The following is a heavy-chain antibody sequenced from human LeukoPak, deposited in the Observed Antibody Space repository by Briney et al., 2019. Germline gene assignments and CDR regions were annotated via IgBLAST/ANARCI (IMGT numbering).Heavy chain of an antibody. J-gene: IGHJ4*02. CDR1: GGSISLYY. V-gene: IGHV4-59*01. CDR3: ARGRGSLTY. Sequence: TSETLSLTCTVSGGSISLYYWSWIRQPPGKGLEWIGYFYDTRSPKYNPSLERRVTISVDMSRNQFSLNLTSVTAAGTAVYYCARGRGSLTYWGQGTLATVSS. CDR2: FYDTRSP. D-gene: IGHD3-10*01.